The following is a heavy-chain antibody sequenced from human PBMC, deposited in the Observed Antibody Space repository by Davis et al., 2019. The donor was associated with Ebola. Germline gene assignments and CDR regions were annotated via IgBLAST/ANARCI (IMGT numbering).Heavy chain of an antibody. CDR1: GYTFTSYG. CDR3: ARDPDGVEPMYYRNDY. V-gene: IGHV1-69*04. Sequence: SVKVSCKASGYTFTSYGISWVRQAPGQGLEWMGRIIPILGIANYAQKFQGRVTITADESTSTAYMELSSLRSEDTAVYYCARDPDGVEPMYYRNDYWGQGTLVTVSS. J-gene: IGHJ4*02. CDR2: IIPILGIA. D-gene: IGHD4-11*01.